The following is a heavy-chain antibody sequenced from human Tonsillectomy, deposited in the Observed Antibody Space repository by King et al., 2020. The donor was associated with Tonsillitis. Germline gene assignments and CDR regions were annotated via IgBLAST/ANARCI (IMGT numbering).Heavy chain of an antibody. CDR3: AKDGQGYYDSSGAKGWFDP. V-gene: IGHV3-23*04. Sequence: QLVQSGGGLVQPGGSLRLSCAASGFTFSSYAMSWVRQAPGKGLEWVSAISGSGGSTYYADSMKGRFIISRDNSKNTLYLQMNSLRAEDTAVYYCAKDGQGYYDSSGAKGWFDPWGQGTLVTVSS. J-gene: IGHJ5*02. D-gene: IGHD3-22*01. CDR1: GFTFSSYA. CDR2: ISGSGGST.